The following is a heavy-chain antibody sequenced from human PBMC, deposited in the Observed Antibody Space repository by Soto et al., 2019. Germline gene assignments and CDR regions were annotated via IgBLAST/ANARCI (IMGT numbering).Heavy chain of an antibody. CDR2: IYYSGST. V-gene: IGHV4-59*01. CDR3: AREDCSSTSCYEGGWFDP. D-gene: IGHD2-2*01. Sequence: SETLSLTCTVSGGSISSYYWSWIRQPPGKGLEWIGYIYYSGSTNYNPSLKSRVTISVDTSKNQFSLKLSSVTAADTAVYYCAREDCSSTSCYEGGWFDPWGQGTLVTVSS. CDR1: GGSISSYY. J-gene: IGHJ5*02.